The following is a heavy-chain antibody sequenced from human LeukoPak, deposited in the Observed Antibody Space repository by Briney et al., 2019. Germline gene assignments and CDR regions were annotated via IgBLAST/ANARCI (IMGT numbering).Heavy chain of an antibody. V-gene: IGHV4-38-2*02. CDR3: AKDHDQWLLPYFND. D-gene: IGHD6-19*01. J-gene: IGHJ4*02. CDR2: IHHSGKT. Sequence: SETLSLTCSVSGYSISSGSFWAWIRQPPGKGLEWIGSIHHSGKTYYNRSLKSRVTISVDTSKNHFSLKVTSVTAADTAVYYCAKDHDQWLLPYFNDWGQGTLVTVSS. CDR1: GYSISSGSF.